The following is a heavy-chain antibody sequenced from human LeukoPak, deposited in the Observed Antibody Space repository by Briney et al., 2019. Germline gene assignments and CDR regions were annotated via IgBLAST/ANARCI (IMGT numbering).Heavy chain of an antibody. Sequence: SETQSLTCTVSGGSISSYYWSWIRQPPGKGLEWIGYIYYSGSTDYNPSLKSRVTISVDTSKNQFSLKLSSVTAADTAVYYCARQLWQPPRAFDIWGQGTMVTVSS. V-gene: IGHV4-59*01. D-gene: IGHD5-18*01. CDR3: ARQLWQPPRAFDI. J-gene: IGHJ3*02. CDR2: IYYSGST. CDR1: GGSISSYY.